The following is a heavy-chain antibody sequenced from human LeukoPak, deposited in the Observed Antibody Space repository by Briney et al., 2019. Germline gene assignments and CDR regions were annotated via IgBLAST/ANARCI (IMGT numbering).Heavy chain of an antibody. Sequence: PGGSLRLSCAASGFTFSTYAMSWVRQAPGKGLEWVSGVTDSGGGTYYADSVKGQFTISRDNSKNTLYLQMNSLRVEDTAVYYCAKAGLYSGSYYLQLAYWGQGTLVTVSS. D-gene: IGHD1-26*01. V-gene: IGHV3-23*01. J-gene: IGHJ4*02. CDR2: VTDSGGGT. CDR1: GFTFSTYA. CDR3: AKAGLYSGSYYLQLAY.